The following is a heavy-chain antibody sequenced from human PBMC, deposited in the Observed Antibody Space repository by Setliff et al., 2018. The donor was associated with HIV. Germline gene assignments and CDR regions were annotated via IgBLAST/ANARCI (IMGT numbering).Heavy chain of an antibody. V-gene: IGHV4-39*01. J-gene: IGHJ6*03. CDR1: GGSITSSSSY. CDR2: MFYSRST. D-gene: IGHD3-10*01. Sequence: PSETLSLTCTVSGGSITSSSSYWGWIRQPPGKGLEWIGSMFYSRSTSYNPSLKSRVTISVDTSKKQLSLKLSSVTAADTAVYYCARQYYGSGNYYYYMDDWGKGTTVTVSS. CDR3: ARQYYGSGNYYYYMDD.